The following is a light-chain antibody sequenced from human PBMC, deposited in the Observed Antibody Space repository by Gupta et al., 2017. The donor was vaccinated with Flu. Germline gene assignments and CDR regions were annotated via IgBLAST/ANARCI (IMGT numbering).Light chain of an antibody. V-gene: IGLV1-44*01. CDR3: GDWDESLPRV. J-gene: IGLJ3*02. CDR1: SSNIGSHT. CDR2: KNN. Sequence: SVLAQPPSASGTPGQRVIISCSGSSSNIGSHTVSWYQQLPGTDPKLLREKNNQRPSGVPDRGSGSKSGTYESMAISGLQSEDESYDDCGDWDESLPRVFGGGTKVTVL.